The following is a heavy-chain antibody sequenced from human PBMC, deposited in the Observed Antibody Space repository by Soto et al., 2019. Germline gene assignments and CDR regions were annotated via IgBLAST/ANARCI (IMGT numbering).Heavy chain of an antibody. J-gene: IGHJ6*02. Sequence: GESLKISCKGSGYSFTSYWIGWVRQMPGKGLEWMGIIYPGDSDTRYSPSFQGQVTISADKSISTAFLQGRSLKASDTAMYYCXXXCXXTSCYPLSGYYGIDXWGQGTXVTVSX. V-gene: IGHV5-51*01. CDR2: IYPGDSDT. D-gene: IGHD2-2*01. CDR1: GYSFTSYW. CDR3: XXXCXXTSCYPLSGYYGIDX.